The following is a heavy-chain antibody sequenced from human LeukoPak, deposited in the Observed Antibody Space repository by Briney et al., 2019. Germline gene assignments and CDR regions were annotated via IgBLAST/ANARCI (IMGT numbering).Heavy chain of an antibody. J-gene: IGHJ6*03. Sequence: GGCLRLACAASGFTVSSNYIGWVRQAPGRGLGWVSVIYSGGSTYYADTVKCRFTISRDNSKNTLYLQMNSLRAEDTAVYYCARSLIVAYYMDVWGKGTTVTVSS. CDR1: GFTVSSNY. D-gene: IGHD2-15*01. CDR3: ARSLIVAYYMDV. V-gene: IGHV3-66*02. CDR2: IYSGGST.